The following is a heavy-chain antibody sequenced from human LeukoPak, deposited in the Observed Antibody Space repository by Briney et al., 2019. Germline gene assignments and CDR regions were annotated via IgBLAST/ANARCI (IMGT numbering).Heavy chain of an antibody. V-gene: IGHV4-34*01. CDR2: INHSGRT. D-gene: IGHD5-24*01. CDR1: GGSFSGYY. Sequence: KPSETLSLTCAVYGGSFSGYYWNWVRQPPGKGLEWIGEINHSGRTNYNPSLKSRVTISVDTSKNQFSLKLSSVTAADTAVYYCARHEGDGYNSPSDWGQGTLVTVSS. J-gene: IGHJ4*02. CDR3: ARHEGDGYNSPSD.